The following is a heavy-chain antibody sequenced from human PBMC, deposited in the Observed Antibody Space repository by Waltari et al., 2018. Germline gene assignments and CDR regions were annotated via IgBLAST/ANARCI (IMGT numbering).Heavy chain of an antibody. V-gene: IGHV1-69*12. CDR1: GGTFSSYA. J-gene: IGHJ6*03. D-gene: IGHD1-1*01. Sequence: QVQLVQSGAEVKKPGSSVKVSCKASGGTFSSYAISWVRQAPGQGLEWMGGIIPIFGTANNAQKFQGRVMITADESTSTAYMELSSLRSEDTAVYYCARAPLAGGRESSHYYYYYMDVWGKGTTVTISS. CDR2: IIPIFGTA. CDR3: ARAPLAGGRESSHYYYYYMDV.